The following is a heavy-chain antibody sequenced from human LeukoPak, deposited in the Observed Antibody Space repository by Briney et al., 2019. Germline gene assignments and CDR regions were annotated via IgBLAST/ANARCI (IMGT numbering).Heavy chain of an antibody. CDR2: ISEDGSKK. V-gene: IGHV3-30*04. J-gene: IGHJ5*02. CDR3: ARERIATTGTGWSDP. D-gene: IGHD6-13*01. CDR1: GFTFSTYV. Sequence: GRSLRLSCAASGFTFSTYVIHWVRQAPGKGLEWVAVISEDGSKKYYADSVKGRFTISRDNSKKTLYLQMNSLRTEDTAVYYCARERIATTGTGWSDPWGQGTLVTVSS.